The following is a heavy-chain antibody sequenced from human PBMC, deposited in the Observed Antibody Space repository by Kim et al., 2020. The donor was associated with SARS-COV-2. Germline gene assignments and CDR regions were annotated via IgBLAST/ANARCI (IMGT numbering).Heavy chain of an antibody. Sequence: GGSLRLSCAASGFTVSSNYMSWVRQAPGKGLEWVSVIYSGGSTYYADSVKGRFTISRDNSKNTLYLQMNSLRAEDTAVYYCARGDHYYDSGGYYYGWFDPWGQGTLFTVSS. V-gene: IGHV3-66*01. D-gene: IGHD3-22*01. J-gene: IGHJ5*02. CDR2: IYSGGST. CDR1: GFTVSSNY. CDR3: ARGDHYYDSGGYYYGWFDP.